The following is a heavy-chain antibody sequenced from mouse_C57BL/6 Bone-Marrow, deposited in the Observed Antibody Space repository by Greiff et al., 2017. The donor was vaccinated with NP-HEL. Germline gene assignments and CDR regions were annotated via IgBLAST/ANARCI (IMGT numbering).Heavy chain of an antibody. D-gene: IGHD1-1*01. CDR1: GYTFTEYT. CDR3: ARHEEGPYYYGSRRYFDV. V-gene: IGHV1-62-2*01. Sequence: VMLVESGAELVKPGASVKLSCKASGYTFTEYTIHWVKQRSGQGLEWIGWFYPGSGSIKYNEKFKDKATLTADKSSSTVYMELSRLTSEDSAVYFCARHEEGPYYYGSRRYFDVWGTGTTVTVSS. CDR2: FYPGSGSI. J-gene: IGHJ1*03.